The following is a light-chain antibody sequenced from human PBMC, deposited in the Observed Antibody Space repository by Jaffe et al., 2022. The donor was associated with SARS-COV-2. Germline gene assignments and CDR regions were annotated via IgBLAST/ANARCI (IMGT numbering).Light chain of an antibody. CDR1: QRINNY. CDR2: SAS. J-gene: IGKJ2*01. CDR3: QQSHSSPLT. Sequence: DIQMTQSPSSLSASVGDRVTITCRTSQRINNYLNWYQQRPGKAPKLLIYSASSLQSGVPSRFSGSGSGTDFTLIISSLQPEDSATYYCQQSHSSPLTFGQGTKLEIK. V-gene: IGKV1-39*01.